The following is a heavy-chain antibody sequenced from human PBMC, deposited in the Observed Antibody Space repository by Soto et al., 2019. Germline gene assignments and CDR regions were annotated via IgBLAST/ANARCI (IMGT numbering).Heavy chain of an antibody. Sequence: PGGSLRLSCAASGFTFSRFWMNLVRQAPGKGLECVSYISSSSSTIYYADSVKGRFTISRDNAKNSLYLQMNSLRDEDTAVYYCAREGGPSSGWSYYYYGMDVWGQGTTVTVSS. CDR3: AREGGPSSGWSYYYYGMDV. CDR2: ISSSSSTI. D-gene: IGHD6-19*01. CDR1: GFTFSRFW. V-gene: IGHV3-48*02. J-gene: IGHJ6*02.